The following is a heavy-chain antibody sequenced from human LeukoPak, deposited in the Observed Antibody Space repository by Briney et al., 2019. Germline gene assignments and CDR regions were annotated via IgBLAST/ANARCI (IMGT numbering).Heavy chain of an antibody. V-gene: IGHV4-34*01. Sequence: SETLSLTCAVYGGSFSGYYWGWIRQPPGKGLEWIGNIYYTGSTYYNASLKSRVTISVDTSKNQFSLKLSSVTAADTALYYCARVDTAMVCDYWGQGTLVTVSS. CDR1: GGSFSGYY. J-gene: IGHJ4*02. CDR3: ARVDTAMVCDY. CDR2: IYYTGST. D-gene: IGHD5-18*01.